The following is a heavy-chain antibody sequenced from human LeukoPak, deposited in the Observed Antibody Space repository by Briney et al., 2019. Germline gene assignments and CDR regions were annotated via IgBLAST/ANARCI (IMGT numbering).Heavy chain of an antibody. CDR3: AKEVVGATQPLYHFDS. J-gene: IGHJ4*02. D-gene: IGHD1-26*01. Sequence: GGSLRLSCVASGFTFSSYGMHWVRQAPGKGLEWVSVIVYDGSDKYYADSVKGRFTISRDNSKNTLYLQMNSLRAEDTAVYYCAKEVVGATQPLYHFDSRGQGTLVTVSS. CDR1: GFTFSSYG. CDR2: IVYDGSDK. V-gene: IGHV3-30*18.